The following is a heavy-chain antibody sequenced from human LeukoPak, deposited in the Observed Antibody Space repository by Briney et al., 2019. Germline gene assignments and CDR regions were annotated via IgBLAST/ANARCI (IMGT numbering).Heavy chain of an antibody. CDR1: GYAFRSFG. V-gene: IGHV1-18*01. Sequence: ASVKVSCKASGYAFRSFGISWLREAPGQGLEWMGRISPYNGHTISAQKFQGRLTLTTDASTMTVYLELRSLTSDDTAVYYCARGRGSITPDYDFWGQGTRITVSS. D-gene: IGHD5-24*01. CDR2: ISPYNGHT. CDR3: ARGRGSITPDYDF. J-gene: IGHJ4*02.